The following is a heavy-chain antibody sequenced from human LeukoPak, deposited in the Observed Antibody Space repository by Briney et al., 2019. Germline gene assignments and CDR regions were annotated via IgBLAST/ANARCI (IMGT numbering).Heavy chain of an antibody. D-gene: IGHD3-22*01. Sequence: GGSLRLSCAASGFTFSSYGMHWVRQAPGKGLEGVAFIRYDGSNKYYADSVKGRFTISRDNSKNTLYLQMNSLRAEDTAVYYCAKDLSSDYYYMDVWGKGTTVTISS. CDR3: AKDLSSDYYYMDV. CDR2: IRYDGSNK. CDR1: GFTFSSYG. V-gene: IGHV3-30*02. J-gene: IGHJ6*03.